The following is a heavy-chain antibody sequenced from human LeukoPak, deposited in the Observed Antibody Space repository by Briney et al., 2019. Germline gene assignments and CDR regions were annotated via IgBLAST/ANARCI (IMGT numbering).Heavy chain of an antibody. J-gene: IGHJ4*02. D-gene: IGHD2-15*01. Sequence: GGSLRLSCAASGFTFSSYSMNWVRQAPGKGLEWVSSISSSSSYIYYADSVKGRFTISRENAKNSLYLQMNSLRAEDTAVYYCARDGAYCSGGSCYSSYYFDYWGQGTLVTVSS. V-gene: IGHV3-21*01. CDR1: GFTFSSYS. CDR2: ISSSSSYI. CDR3: ARDGAYCSGGSCYSSYYFDY.